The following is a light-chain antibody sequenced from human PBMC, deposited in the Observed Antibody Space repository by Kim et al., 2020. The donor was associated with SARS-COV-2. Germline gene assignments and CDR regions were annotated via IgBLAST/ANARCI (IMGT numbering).Light chain of an antibody. CDR1: QAISNY. J-gene: IGKJ4*01. Sequence: ASLGDRVTITCRASQAISNYLAWFQWRPGKVPKRLIYGASSLQSGVPSRFSGSGSGTEFTLTISNLQPEDFATYYCLQHNNYPLTFGGGTKVDIK. V-gene: IGKV1-17*03. CDR2: GAS. CDR3: LQHNNYPLT.